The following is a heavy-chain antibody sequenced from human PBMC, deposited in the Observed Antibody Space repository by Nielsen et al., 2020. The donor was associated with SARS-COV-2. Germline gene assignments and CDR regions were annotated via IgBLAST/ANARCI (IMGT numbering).Heavy chain of an antibody. CDR3: ARGGRGLTAGDYYYYYGMDV. Sequence: WIRQPPGKGLEWIGEIYHSGSTNYNPSLKSRVTISVDTSKNQFSLKLSSVTAADTAVYYCARGGRGLTAGDYYYYYGMDVWGQGTTVTVSS. V-gene: IGHV4-4*02. J-gene: IGHJ6*02. CDR2: IYHSGST. D-gene: IGHD1-14*01.